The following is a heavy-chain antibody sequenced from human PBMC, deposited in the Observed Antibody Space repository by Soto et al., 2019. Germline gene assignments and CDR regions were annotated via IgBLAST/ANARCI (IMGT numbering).Heavy chain of an antibody. CDR3: VRSRVFIAVAGMATYYYYYGMDV. CDR2: TYYRSKWYN. D-gene: IGHD6-19*01. J-gene: IGHJ6*02. V-gene: IGHV6-1*01. Sequence: PSQTLSLTGAISGDSVSSDSAAWNWIRQSPSRGLEWLGRTYYRSKWYNDYAVSVNGRITINPDTSKNHFSLQLNSVTPEDTAVYYCVRSRVFIAVAGMATYYYYYGMDVWGQGTTVTVSS. CDR1: GDSVSSDSAA.